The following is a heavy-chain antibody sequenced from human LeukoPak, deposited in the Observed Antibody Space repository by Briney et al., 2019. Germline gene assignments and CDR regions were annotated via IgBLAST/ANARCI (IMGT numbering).Heavy chain of an antibody. J-gene: IGHJ4*02. CDR2: IYYSGST. CDR3: ARELTIEQFFDY. V-gene: IGHV4-39*07. CDR1: GGSTSSSSYY. Sequence: PSETLSLTCTVSGGSTSSSSYYWGWIRQPPGKGLEWIGSIYYSGSTYYNPSLKSRVTISVDTSKNQFSLKLSSVTAADTAVYYCARELTIEQFFDYWGQGTLVTVSS. D-gene: IGHD1/OR15-1a*01.